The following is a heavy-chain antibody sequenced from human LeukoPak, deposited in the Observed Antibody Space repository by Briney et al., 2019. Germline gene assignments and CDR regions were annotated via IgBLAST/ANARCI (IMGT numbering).Heavy chain of an antibody. Sequence: PSETLSLTCAVYGGSFSGYYWSWIRQPPGKRLEWIGEINHSGSTNYNPSLKSRVTISVDTSKNQFSLKLSSVTAADTAVYYCARTMYYYDSSGYYEWGQGTLVTVSS. CDR3: ARTMYYYDSSGYYE. CDR2: INHSGST. D-gene: IGHD3-22*01. CDR1: GGSFSGYY. V-gene: IGHV4-34*01. J-gene: IGHJ4*02.